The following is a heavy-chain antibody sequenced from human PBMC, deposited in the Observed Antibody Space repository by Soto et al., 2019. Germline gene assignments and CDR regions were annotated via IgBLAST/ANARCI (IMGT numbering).Heavy chain of an antibody. CDR3: ARVVMAGTSDFDY. V-gene: IGHV3-74*01. J-gene: IGHJ4*02. CDR1: GFTFSSHW. CDR2: INGDGRTT. D-gene: IGHD1-7*01. Sequence: RLSCAASGFTFSSHWMHWVRQAPGKGLVWLSRINGDGRTTSYADSVKGRFTISRDNARNTVHLQMNSLRLDDTAVYYCARVVMAGTSDFDYWGRGTLVTVSS.